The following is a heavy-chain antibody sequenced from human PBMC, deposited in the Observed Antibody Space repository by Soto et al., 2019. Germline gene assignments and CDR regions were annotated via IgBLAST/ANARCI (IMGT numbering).Heavy chain of an antibody. J-gene: IGHJ6*02. CDR3: ARGEGMEETYFYYGLDI. CDR1: GYTFSTYA. CDR2: LNGGTGQT. Sequence: GASVKVSCKASGYTFSTYAMHWVRRAPGQSLEWMGWLNGGTGQTRYSQKLQDRVIITRDTSASTCYMELSSLTSEDTAVYYCARGEGMEETYFYYGLDIWGQGPTVTVSS. V-gene: IGHV1-3*01. D-gene: IGHD1-1*01.